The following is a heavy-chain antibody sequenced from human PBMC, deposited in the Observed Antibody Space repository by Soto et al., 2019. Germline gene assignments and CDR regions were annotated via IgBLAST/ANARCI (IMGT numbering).Heavy chain of an antibody. D-gene: IGHD1-7*01. CDR2: IYSGGDT. V-gene: IGHV3-53*01. CDR1: GFSVSSNY. CDR3: ARDPFSQYSHETSGFQR. Sequence: PGGSLRLSCSASGFSVSSNYMNWVRQAPGKGLEWVSVIYSGGDTHYTDSVKGRFTVSRDKSENTVFLEMKSLRAEDTGIYYCARDPFSQYSHETSGFQRWVLGTLVTVSS. J-gene: IGHJ4*02.